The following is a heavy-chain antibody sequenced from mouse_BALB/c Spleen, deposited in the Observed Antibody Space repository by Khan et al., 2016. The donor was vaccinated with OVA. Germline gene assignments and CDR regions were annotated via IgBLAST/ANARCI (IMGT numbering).Heavy chain of an antibody. CDR3: TSMAGK. J-gene: IGHJ2*01. CDR2: IDPPNGNT. CDR1: GHNIKDTY. Sequence: VQLQQSGPELVKPAPTVSFSCTVSGHNIKDTYMHWLKQWPEQGLEWIGRIDPPNGNTKYDPKLQGKATITADTSSNTVFLQLSSLTPEDTAVYYCTSMAGKWGQGTTLTVSS. V-gene: IGHV14-3*02.